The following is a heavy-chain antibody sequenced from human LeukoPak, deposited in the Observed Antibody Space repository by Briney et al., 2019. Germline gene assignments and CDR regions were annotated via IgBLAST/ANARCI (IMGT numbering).Heavy chain of an antibody. D-gene: IGHD1-26*01. CDR1: GYTFTGYY. CDR2: INPNSGGT. V-gene: IGHV1-2*06. J-gene: IGHJ6*02. Sequence: ASVKVSCKASGYTFTGYYMHWVRQAPGQGLEWMGRINPNSGGTNYAQKFQGRVTMTRDTSISTAYMELSRLRSDDTAVYYCARDWEDYYYGMDVWGQGTTVTVSS. CDR3: ARDWEDYYYGMDV.